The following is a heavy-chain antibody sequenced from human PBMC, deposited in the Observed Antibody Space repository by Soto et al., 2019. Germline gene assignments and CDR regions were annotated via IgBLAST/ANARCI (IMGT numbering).Heavy chain of an antibody. D-gene: IGHD2-15*01. Sequence: EVQLVESGGGLVKHGGSLRLSCAASGFTFSSYSMNWVRQAPGKGLEWVSSISSSSSYIYYADSVKGRFTISRDNAKNSLYLQMNSLRAEDTAVYYCARGLHCSGGSCVFDYWGQGTLVTVSS. CDR1: GFTFSSYS. J-gene: IGHJ4*02. V-gene: IGHV3-21*01. CDR3: ARGLHCSGGSCVFDY. CDR2: ISSSSSYI.